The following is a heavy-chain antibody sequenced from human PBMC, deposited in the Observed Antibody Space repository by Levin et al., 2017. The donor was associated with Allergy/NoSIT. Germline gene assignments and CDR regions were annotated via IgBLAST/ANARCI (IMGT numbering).Heavy chain of an antibody. CDR1: GGSFSGYY. CDR2: INHSGST. Sequence: SETLSLTCAVYGGSFSGYYWSWIRQPPGKGLEWIGEINHSGSTNYNPSLKSRVTISVDTSKNQFSLKLSYVTAADTAVYYCARGEGITGTTRRSRWFDPWGQGTLVTVSA. D-gene: IGHD1-7*01. J-gene: IGHJ5*02. V-gene: IGHV4-34*01. CDR3: ARGEGITGTTRRSRWFDP.